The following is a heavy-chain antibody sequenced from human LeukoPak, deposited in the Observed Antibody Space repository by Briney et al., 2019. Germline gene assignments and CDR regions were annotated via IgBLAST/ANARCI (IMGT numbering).Heavy chain of an antibody. Sequence: SVKVSCKASGGTFSSYAISWVRQAPGQGLEWMGRIVPILGIANYAQKFQGRVTITADKSTSTAYMELSRLRSDDTAVYYCAIGLTGTTSGAFDIWGQGTMVTVSS. CDR2: IVPILGIA. CDR3: AIGLTGTTSGAFDI. V-gene: IGHV1-69*04. D-gene: IGHD1-20*01. J-gene: IGHJ3*02. CDR1: GGTFSSYA.